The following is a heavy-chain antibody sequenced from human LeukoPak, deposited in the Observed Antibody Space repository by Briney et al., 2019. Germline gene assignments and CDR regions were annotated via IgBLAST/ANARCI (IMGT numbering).Heavy chain of an antibody. CDR1: GDSVSSNSAA. CDR3: ARERGSSGWYPPFYFDY. Sequence: SQTLSLTCAISGDSVSSNSAAWNWIRQSPSRGLEWLGRTYYRSKWYNDYAVSVRSRITINPDTSKNQFSLQLNSVTPEDTAVYYCARERGSSGWYPPFYFDYWGQGTLVTVSS. CDR2: TYYRSKWYN. J-gene: IGHJ4*02. V-gene: IGHV6-1*01. D-gene: IGHD6-19*01.